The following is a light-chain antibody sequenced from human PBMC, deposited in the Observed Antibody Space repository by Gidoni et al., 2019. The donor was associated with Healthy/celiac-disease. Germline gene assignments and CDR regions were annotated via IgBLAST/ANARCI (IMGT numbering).Light chain of an antibody. J-gene: IGKJ4*01. CDR1: QSVSSY. CDR2: DTS. Sequence: EIVLTQSPATLSLSPWARATLACRASQSVSSYLAWYQQKPGQAPRLLIYDTSNRATGIPARFSGSGSGTDFTLTISSLEPVDFAVYYCQQRSNWLTFGGXTKVEIK. V-gene: IGKV3-11*01. CDR3: QQRSNWLT.